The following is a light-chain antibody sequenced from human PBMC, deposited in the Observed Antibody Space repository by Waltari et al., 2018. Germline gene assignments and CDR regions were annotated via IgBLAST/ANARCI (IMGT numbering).Light chain of an antibody. Sequence: DIVMTQSPDSLAVSLGERATINCKSSQSILYTSKNMNYLSWYQQKPGQPPKLLIYWASTRESGVPDRFSGSGSGTDFTLTISSLQAEDVAVYYCQQYYAIPWTFGQGTKVEI. V-gene: IGKV4-1*01. CDR3: QQYYAIPWT. CDR2: WAS. CDR1: QSILYTSKNMNY. J-gene: IGKJ1*01.